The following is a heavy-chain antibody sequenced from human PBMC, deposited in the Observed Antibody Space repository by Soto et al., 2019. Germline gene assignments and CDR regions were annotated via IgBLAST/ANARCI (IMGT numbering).Heavy chain of an antibody. Sequence: QVQLVQSGAEVKKPGSSVKVSCKASGVTFSSYAISWVRQAPGQGLEWMGGIIPIFGTANYAQKFQGRVTITADESTSTAYIELSSLRSEDTAVYYCARDPYCTNGVCYSHYYYYGMDVWVQVTTVTVSS. J-gene: IGHJ6*02. CDR3: ARDPYCTNGVCYSHYYYYGMDV. D-gene: IGHD2-8*01. CDR1: GVTFSSYA. CDR2: IIPIFGTA. V-gene: IGHV1-69*12.